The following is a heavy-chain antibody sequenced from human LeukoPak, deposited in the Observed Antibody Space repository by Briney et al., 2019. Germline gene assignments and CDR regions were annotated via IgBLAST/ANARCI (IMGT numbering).Heavy chain of an antibody. Sequence: ASVKVSCKASGYTFTGYFMHWVRQAPGQGLEWMGRINLNSGGTYYAQNFQGRVTMTRDTSISTAYVELSRLTSDDTAMYYCARDLPSTSNWEFDFWGQGTLVTVSS. V-gene: IGHV1-2*06. J-gene: IGHJ4*02. D-gene: IGHD1-26*01. CDR2: INLNSGGT. CDR1: GYTFTGYF. CDR3: ARDLPSTSNWEFDF.